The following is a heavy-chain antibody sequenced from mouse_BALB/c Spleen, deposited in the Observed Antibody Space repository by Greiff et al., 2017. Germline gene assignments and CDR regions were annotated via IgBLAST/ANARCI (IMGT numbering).Heavy chain of an antibody. Sequence: VQLKESGAELVKPGASVKLSCTASGFNIKDTYMHWVKQRPEQGLEWIGRIDPANGNTKYDPKFQGKATITADTSSNTAYLQLSSLTSEDTAVYYCARNYRYDPYAMDYWGQGTSVTVSS. J-gene: IGHJ4*01. D-gene: IGHD2-14*01. CDR1: GFNIKDTY. V-gene: IGHV14-3*02. CDR2: IDPANGNT. CDR3: ARNYRYDPYAMDY.